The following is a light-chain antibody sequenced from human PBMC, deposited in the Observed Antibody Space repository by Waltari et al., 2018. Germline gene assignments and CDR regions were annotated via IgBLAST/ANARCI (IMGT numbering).Light chain of an antibody. CDR3: QQYGTTPCT. Sequence: EIVLTQSPGTLSLTPGERATLSCRASESVSVSDLARYQQKPGQAPRLLIHGVSSRATGIPDWFSGSRAGTDFSLTISRLEPEDFAVYYWQQYGTTPCTLGQGTKLEI. CDR2: GVS. V-gene: IGKV3-20*01. J-gene: IGKJ2*02. CDR1: ESVSVSD.